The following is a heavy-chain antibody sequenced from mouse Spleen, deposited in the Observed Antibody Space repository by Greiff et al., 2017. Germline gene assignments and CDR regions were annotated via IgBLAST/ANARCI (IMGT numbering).Heavy chain of an antibody. Sequence: VKVEESGPGLVAPSQSLSITCTVSGFSLTGYGVNWVRQPPGKGLEWLGMIWGDGSTDYNSALKSRLSISKDNSKSQVFLKMNSLQTDDTARYYCARELRSRGFAYWGQGTLVTVSA. J-gene: IGHJ3*01. CDR1: GFSLTGYG. CDR2: IWGDGST. D-gene: IGHD1-1*01. V-gene: IGHV2-6-7*01. CDR3: ARELRSRGFAY.